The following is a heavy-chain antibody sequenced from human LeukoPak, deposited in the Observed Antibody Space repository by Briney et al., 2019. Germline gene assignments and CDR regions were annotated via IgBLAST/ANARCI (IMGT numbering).Heavy chain of an antibody. CDR1: GFTFSSYA. J-gene: IGHJ6*02. D-gene: IGHD3-22*01. Sequence: GRSLRLSCAASGFTFSSYAMHWVRQAPGKGLEWVAVISYDGSNKYYADSVKGRFTISRDNSKNTLCLQMNSLRAEDTAVYYCARTLVVVMYYGMDVWGQGTTVTVSS. V-gene: IGHV3-30-3*01. CDR2: ISYDGSNK. CDR3: ARTLVVVMYYGMDV.